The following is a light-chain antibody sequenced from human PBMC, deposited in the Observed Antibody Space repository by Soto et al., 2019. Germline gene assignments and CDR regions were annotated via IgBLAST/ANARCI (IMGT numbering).Light chain of an antibody. CDR3: QQYNNWPSWT. V-gene: IGKV3D-15*01. CDR2: AAS. Sequence: EVVMTQSPDTLSLSPGERATLSCRASQSVGSSLAWYQLKLGQAPRLLIYAASDRATGIPGRFSGSGSGTDFTLIISSLQSEDFAVYYCQQYNNWPSWTFGQGTKVDIK. J-gene: IGKJ1*01. CDR1: QSVGSS.